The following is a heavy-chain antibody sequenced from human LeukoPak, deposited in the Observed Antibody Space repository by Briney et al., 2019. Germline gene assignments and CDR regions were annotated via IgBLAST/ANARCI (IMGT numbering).Heavy chain of an antibody. J-gene: IGHJ5*02. Sequence: SQTLSLTCAISGDSVSSNSAAWNWIRQSPSRGLEWLGRTSYRSKWYNDYAVSVKSRITINPDTSKNQFSLQLNSVTPEDTAVYYCARGQSVAATTGYWFDPWGLGTLVTVSS. CDR1: GDSVSSNSAA. CDR3: ARGQSVAATTGYWFDP. V-gene: IGHV6-1*01. D-gene: IGHD2-15*01. CDR2: TSYRSKWYN.